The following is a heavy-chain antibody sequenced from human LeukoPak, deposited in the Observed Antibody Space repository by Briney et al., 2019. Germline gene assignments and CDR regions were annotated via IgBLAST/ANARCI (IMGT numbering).Heavy chain of an antibody. V-gene: IGHV1-18*01. J-gene: IGHJ4*02. CDR1: GYTFATYS. CDR2: ISGFSGST. Sequence: ASVKVSCKTSGYTFATYSINWVRQAPGQGLEWMGWISGFSGSTNYAQKLQGRVTMTTDTSTTTAYMELRSLKSDDTAVYYCARGHSSGRDYYFDTWGQGTLVTVSS. CDR3: ARGHSSGRDYYFDT. D-gene: IGHD6-19*01.